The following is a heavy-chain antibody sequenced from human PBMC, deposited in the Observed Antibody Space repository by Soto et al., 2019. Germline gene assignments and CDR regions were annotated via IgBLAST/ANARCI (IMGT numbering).Heavy chain of an antibody. V-gene: IGHV3-30-3*01. CDR2: ISNDGSNY. Sequence: QVQLVESGGGVVQPGRSLRLSCAASGFTFTSYAMHWVRQAPGKGLEWVAVISNDGSNYYYADSVRGRFTISRDNTKNTLLLQMSSLRGEDSGVYYCARGATLAFFDYGMDVWGQGTTVTGSS. CDR3: ARGATLAFFDYGMDV. D-gene: IGHD1-26*01. J-gene: IGHJ6*02. CDR1: GFTFTSYA.